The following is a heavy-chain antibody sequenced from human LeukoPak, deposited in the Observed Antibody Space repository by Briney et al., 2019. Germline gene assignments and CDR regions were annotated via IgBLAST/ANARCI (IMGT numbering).Heavy chain of an antibody. CDR1: GGSFSGYY. CDR2: IYYSGRT. J-gene: IGHJ1*01. V-gene: IGHV4-34*09. CDR3: ARVVPVPSEYFRH. Sequence: SETLSLTCAVYGGSFSGYYWSWIRQPPGKGLEWIGYIYYSGRTYFNPSLRSRVTMSVDTSKSQFSLNLTSVTAADTAVYYCARVVPVPSEYFRHWGQGTLVTVSS.